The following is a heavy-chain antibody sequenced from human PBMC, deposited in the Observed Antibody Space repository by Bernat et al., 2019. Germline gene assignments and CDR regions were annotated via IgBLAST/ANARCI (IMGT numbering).Heavy chain of an antibody. V-gene: IGHV3-30*18. J-gene: IGHJ5*02. CDR3: AKEDVGYCSSTSCPQWFDP. CDR2: ISYDGSNK. D-gene: IGHD2-2*01. Sequence: QVQLVESGGGVVQPGRSLRLSCAASGFTFSSYGMHWVRQAPGKGLEWVAVISYDGSNKYYADSVKGRFTISRDNSKNTLYLQMNSLRAEDMAVYYCAKEDVGYCSSTSCPQWFDPWGQGTLVTVSS. CDR1: GFTFSSYG.